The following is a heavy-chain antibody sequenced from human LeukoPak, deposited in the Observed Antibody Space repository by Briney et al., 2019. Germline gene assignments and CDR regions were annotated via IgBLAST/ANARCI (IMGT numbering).Heavy chain of an antibody. CDR3: AGSTTWIQPYRFFDY. V-gene: IGHV4-61*02. CDR1: GGSISSGSYY. D-gene: IGHD5-18*01. Sequence: PSETLSLTCTVSGGSISSGSYYWSWIRQPAGKGLEWIGRIYTSGSINYNPSLKSRVTISVDTSKNQFSLKLSSVTAADTAVYYCAGSTTWIQPYRFFDYWGQGTLVTVSS. J-gene: IGHJ4*02. CDR2: IYTSGSI.